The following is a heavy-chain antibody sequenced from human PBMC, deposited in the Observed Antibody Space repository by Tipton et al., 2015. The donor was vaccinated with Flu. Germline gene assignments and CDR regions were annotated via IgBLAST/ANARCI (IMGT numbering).Heavy chain of an antibody. CDR1: GGSTSSFY. CDR2: VYASGST. CDR3: ARGSGSGTYVILYF. V-gene: IGHV4-4*07. J-gene: IGHJ4*02. Sequence: TLSLTCTVSGGSTSSFYWSWIRQPAGKGLEWNGRVYASGSTKYNPSLKSRVTMSVDTSKNEFSLKLSSVTAADTAVYYCARGSGSGTYVILYFWGQGTLVTVSS. D-gene: IGHD3-10*01.